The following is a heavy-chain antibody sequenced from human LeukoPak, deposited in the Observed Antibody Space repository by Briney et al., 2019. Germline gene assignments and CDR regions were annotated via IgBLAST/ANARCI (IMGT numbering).Heavy chain of an antibody. CDR2: IKQDGSDK. J-gene: IGHJ4*02. D-gene: IGHD2/OR15-2a*01. Sequence: GGSLRLSCAASGFTFTNYWMSWVRHAPGKGLEWVANIKQDGSDKFYVDSVKGRFTISRDNAKNSLSLQMNNLRGEDTAVYYGATYLRSGPIDSWGQGTLVTVSS. CDR1: GFTFTNYW. CDR3: ATYLRSGPIDS. V-gene: IGHV3-7*01.